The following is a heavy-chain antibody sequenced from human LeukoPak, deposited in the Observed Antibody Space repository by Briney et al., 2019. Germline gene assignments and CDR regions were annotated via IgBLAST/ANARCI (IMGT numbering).Heavy chain of an antibody. CDR3: IRLSGPLDDY. CDR1: GFKFSNYW. CDR2: IKQDGSAK. J-gene: IGHJ4*02. D-gene: IGHD1-26*01. V-gene: IGHV3-7*03. Sequence: GGSLRLSCAASGFKFSNYWMSWDRQAPGKGPGWVANIKQDGSAKYYVDSVKGRFTISRDNGNSSLHLQMNSLRAEDTAVYYCIRLSGPLDDYWGQGTLVTVSS.